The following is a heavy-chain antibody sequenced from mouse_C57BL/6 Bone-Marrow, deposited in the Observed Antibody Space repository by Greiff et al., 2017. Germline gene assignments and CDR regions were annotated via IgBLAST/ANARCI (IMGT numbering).Heavy chain of an antibody. V-gene: IGHV1-55*01. D-gene: IGHD2-5*01. CDR3: ARESNYVGYYAMDY. CDR2: IYPGSGST. Sequence: QVQLQQPGAELVKPGASVKMSCKASGYTFTSYWITWVKQRPGQGLEWIGDIYPGSGSTNYNEKFKSKATLTVDQSSSTAYMQLSSLTSEDSAVYYCARESNYVGYYAMDYWGQGTSVTVSS. CDR1: GYTFTSYW. J-gene: IGHJ4*01.